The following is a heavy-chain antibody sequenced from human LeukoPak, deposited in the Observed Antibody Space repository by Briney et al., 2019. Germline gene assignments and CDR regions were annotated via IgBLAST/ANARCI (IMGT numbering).Heavy chain of an antibody. Sequence: GGSLRLSCAASGFTFSSYAMSWVRQAPGKGLEWVSAISGSGGSTYYADSVKGRFTISRDNSKNTLYLQMNSLGAEDTAVYYRAKVVFMRYFDYWGQGTLVTVSS. D-gene: IGHD3-16*01. J-gene: IGHJ4*02. V-gene: IGHV3-23*01. CDR1: GFTFSSYA. CDR3: AKVVFMRYFDY. CDR2: ISGSGGST.